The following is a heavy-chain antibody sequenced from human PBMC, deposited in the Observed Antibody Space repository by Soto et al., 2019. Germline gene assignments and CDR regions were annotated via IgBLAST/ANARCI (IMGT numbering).Heavy chain of an antibody. V-gene: IGHV3-11*01. CDR2: ISSSGSTI. D-gene: IGHD1-26*01. CDR1: GFTFSDYY. Sequence: TGGSLRLSCAASGFTFSDYYMSWIRQAPGKGLEWVSYISSSGSTIYYADSVKGRFTISRDNAKNSLYLELNNLSAEDTAVYHCAKNQGVELVPLATVDWFDPWGQGSVVTVSS. J-gene: IGHJ5*02. CDR3: AKNQGVELVPLATVDWFDP.